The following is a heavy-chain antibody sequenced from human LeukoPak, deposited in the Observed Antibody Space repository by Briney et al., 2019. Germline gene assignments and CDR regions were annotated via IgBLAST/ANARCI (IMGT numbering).Heavy chain of an antibody. CDR3: ARASIAASGYYFDY. CDR2: IYSGGST. D-gene: IGHD6-6*01. Sequence: GGSLRLSCAASGFTVSTNYMTWVRQAPGKGLEWVSDIYSGGSTFYADSVKGRFTISRDNSKNTLYLQMNSLRAEDTAVYYCARASIAASGYYFDYWGQGTLVTVSS. J-gene: IGHJ4*02. V-gene: IGHV3-66*02. CDR1: GFTVSTNY.